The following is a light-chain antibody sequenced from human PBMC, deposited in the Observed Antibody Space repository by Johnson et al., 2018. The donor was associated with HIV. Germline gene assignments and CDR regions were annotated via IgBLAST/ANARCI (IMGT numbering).Light chain of an antibody. Sequence: QPVLTQPPSVSAAPGQKVTISCSGSSSNIGNNYVSWYQQLPGTAPKLLIYDNNKRPSGIPDRFSGSKSGTSATLGITGLQTGDEADYYGGTWDSSLRALFVFGTGTKVTVL. CDR3: GTWDSSLRALFV. CDR1: SSNIGNNY. CDR2: DNN. V-gene: IGLV1-51*01. J-gene: IGLJ1*01.